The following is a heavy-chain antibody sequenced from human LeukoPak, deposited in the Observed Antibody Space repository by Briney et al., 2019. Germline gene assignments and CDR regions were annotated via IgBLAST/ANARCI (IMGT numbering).Heavy chain of an antibody. CDR2: INWNGGGT. CDR1: GFSFKDYG. Sequence: GGSLRLSCAATGFSFKDYGMHWVRQPPGKGLEWVSSINWNGGGTDYADSVKGRFTISRDNAKNSLYLQLSSLRPEDTALYYCAKHMRATNTYSFFGLDVWGQGTTVTVSS. CDR3: AKHMRATNTYSFFGLDV. D-gene: IGHD1-26*01. J-gene: IGHJ6*02. V-gene: IGHV3-9*01.